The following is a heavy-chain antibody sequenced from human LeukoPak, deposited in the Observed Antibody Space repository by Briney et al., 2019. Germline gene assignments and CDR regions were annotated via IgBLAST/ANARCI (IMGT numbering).Heavy chain of an antibody. V-gene: IGHV3-23*01. Sequence: GGSLRLSCAASGFTFNSYVMSWVRQASRKGLEWVSAISGSGDNTYYADSVKGRFTISRDTSKNMLYLEMNSLRAEDTAVYYCAKVGPAAARDYWGQGTLVTVSS. D-gene: IGHD2-2*01. CDR1: GFTFNSYV. CDR3: AKVGPAAARDY. CDR2: ISGSGDNT. J-gene: IGHJ4*02.